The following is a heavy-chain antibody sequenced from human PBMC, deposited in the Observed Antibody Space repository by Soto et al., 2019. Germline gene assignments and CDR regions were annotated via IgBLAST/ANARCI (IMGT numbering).Heavy chain of an antibody. V-gene: IGHV4-30-2*01. CDR2: IYHSGYT. J-gene: IGHJ4*02. D-gene: IGHD4-17*01. CDR3: ARASTTVTTLDY. Sequence: SETLSLTCAVSGGSISSGGYSWNWIRQPPGKGLEWIGYIYHSGYTYYTPSLKSRVTISVDRSKNQFSLKLSSVTAADTAVYYCARASTTVTTLDYWGQGTLVTVSS. CDR1: GGSISSGGYS.